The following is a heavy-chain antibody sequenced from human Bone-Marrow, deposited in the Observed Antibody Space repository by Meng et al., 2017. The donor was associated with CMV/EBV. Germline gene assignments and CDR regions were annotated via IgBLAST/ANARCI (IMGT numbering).Heavy chain of an antibody. CDR2: IYYSGST. J-gene: IGHJ4*02. V-gene: IGHV4-59*01. D-gene: IGHD3-22*01. CDR3: ARFGRHYYDSSGFVFDN. CDR1: GGSISSYY. Sequence: SETLSLTCTVSGGSISSYYWSWIRQPPGKGLEWIGYIYYSGSTNYNPSLKSRVTISVDTSKNQFSLKLSSVTAADTAAYYCARFGRHYYDSSGFVFDNWGQGTLVTVSS.